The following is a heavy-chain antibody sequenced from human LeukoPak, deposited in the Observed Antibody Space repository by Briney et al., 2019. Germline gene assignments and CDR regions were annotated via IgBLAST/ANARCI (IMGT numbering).Heavy chain of an antibody. CDR3: TRAIGGGRDPDFDY. CDR1: RFTFSDAW. Sequence: GGSLRLSCAASRFTFSDAWMSWVRQAPGKGLEWVGRIKNKNTGETTDYVAPVKGRFTISRDDSKNTLYLQMNSLKSEDTAVYYCTRAIGGGRDPDFDYWGQGTLVTVSS. J-gene: IGHJ4*02. V-gene: IGHV3-15*01. D-gene: IGHD2-15*01. CDR2: IKNKNTGETT.